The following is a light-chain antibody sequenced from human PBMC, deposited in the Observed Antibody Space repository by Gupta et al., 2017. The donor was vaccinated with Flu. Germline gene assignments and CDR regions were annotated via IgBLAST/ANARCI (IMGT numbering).Light chain of an antibody. CDR2: GAS. J-gene: IGKJ2*01. V-gene: IGKV3-15*01. Sequence: ERATLSCRTSQSVDSKLAWYQQKPGQAPRLLIYGASTRATGVPARFSGSGSGTEFTLTISSLQSEDFAVYYCQQYNDWFLYTFGQGTKLEIK. CDR1: QSVDSK. CDR3: QQYNDWFLYT.